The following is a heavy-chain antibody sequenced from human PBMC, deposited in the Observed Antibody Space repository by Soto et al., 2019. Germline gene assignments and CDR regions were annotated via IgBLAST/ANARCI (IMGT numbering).Heavy chain of an antibody. V-gene: IGHV4-39*01. D-gene: IGHD3-10*01. J-gene: IGHJ5*02. CDR2: IYYSGST. CDR1: GGSISSSSYY. CDR3: ARRGADYYGSGSSRFDP. Sequence: QLQLQESGPGLVKPSETLSLTCTVSGGSISSSSYYWGWIRQPPGKGLEWIGSIYYSGSTYYNPSLTXRXTXAXXTSKNQFPLKLSSVTAADTAVYYCARRGADYYGSGSSRFDPWGQGTLVTVSS.